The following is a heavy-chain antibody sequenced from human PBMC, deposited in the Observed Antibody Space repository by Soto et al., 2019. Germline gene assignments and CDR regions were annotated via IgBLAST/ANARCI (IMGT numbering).Heavy chain of an antibody. CDR3: ARDRGSYYTVDSNWFDP. V-gene: IGHV1-46*01. Sequence: GASVKVSCKASGYTFTSYYMHWVRQAPGQGLEWMGIINPSGGSTSYAQKFQGRVTMTRDTSTSTVYMELSSLRSEDTAVYYCARDRGSYYTVDSNWFDPWGQGTLVTVSS. D-gene: IGHD1-26*01. J-gene: IGHJ5*02. CDR2: INPSGGST. CDR1: GYTFTSYY.